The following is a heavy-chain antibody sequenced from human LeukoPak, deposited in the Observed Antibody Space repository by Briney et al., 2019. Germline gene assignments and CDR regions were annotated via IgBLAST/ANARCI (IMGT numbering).Heavy chain of an antibody. CDR3: ARGWFDC. J-gene: IGHJ4*02. Sequence: GGSLRLSCVASGFTFSGSAMHWVRQASGKGLEWVGRIRGKAYSYATAYTASVKGRFTISRDDSKNTAYLQMNSLKTEDTAVYYCARGWFDCWGQGTLVTVSS. D-gene: IGHD5-24*01. CDR2: IRGKAYSYAT. CDR1: GFTFSGSA. V-gene: IGHV3-73*01.